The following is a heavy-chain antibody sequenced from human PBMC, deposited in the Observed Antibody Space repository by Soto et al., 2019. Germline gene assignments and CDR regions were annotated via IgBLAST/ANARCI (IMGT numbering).Heavy chain of an antibody. V-gene: IGHV4-61*05. CDR2: MFSGGSF. CDR3: ARSYYDTTGFAVDP. Sequence: SETLSLTCNVSGDSISGSSFYWGWIRQPPGKGLEWIGCMFSGGSFNYNPSLKSRVSISVDSSKNQFYLKVTSVTAADTAVYYCARSYYDTTGFAVDPWGQGTLVTVSS. D-gene: IGHD3-22*01. CDR1: GDSISGSSFY. J-gene: IGHJ5*02.